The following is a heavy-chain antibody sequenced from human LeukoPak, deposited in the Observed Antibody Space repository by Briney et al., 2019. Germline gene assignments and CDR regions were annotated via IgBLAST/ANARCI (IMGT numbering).Heavy chain of an antibody. D-gene: IGHD2-2*01. CDR2: INHSGST. Sequence: SETLSLTCTVSGGSISSYYWSWIRQPPGKGLEWIGEINHSGSTNYNPSLKSRVTISVDTSKNQFSLKLSSVTAADTAVYYCARGHFHCSSTSCSSISLDYWGQGTLVTVSS. CDR3: ARGHFHCSSTSCSSISLDY. V-gene: IGHV4-34*01. J-gene: IGHJ4*02. CDR1: GGSISSYY.